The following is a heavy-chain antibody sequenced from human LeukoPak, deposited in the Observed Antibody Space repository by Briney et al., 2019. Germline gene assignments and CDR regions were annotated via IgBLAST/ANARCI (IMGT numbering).Heavy chain of an antibody. CDR1: GGSISSYY. CDR3: ARDASAYYYDSSGYRFDY. J-gene: IGHJ4*02. V-gene: IGHV4-4*07. D-gene: IGHD3-22*01. Sequence: SETLSLTCTVSGGSISSYYWSWIRQPAGKGLEWIGRIYTSGSTNYNPSLKSRVTMSVDTSKNQFSLKLSSVTAADTAVYYCARDASAYYYDSSGYRFDYWGQGTLVTVSS. CDR2: IYTSGST.